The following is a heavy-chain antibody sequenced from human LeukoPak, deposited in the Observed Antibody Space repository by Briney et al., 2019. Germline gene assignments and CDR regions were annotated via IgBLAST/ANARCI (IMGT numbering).Heavy chain of an antibody. J-gene: IGHJ4*02. V-gene: IGHV4-59*08. D-gene: IGHD3-22*01. CDR3: ARRGYYDSSGAFDY. CDR2: IYYSGST. CDR1: GGSISSYY. Sequence: SETLSLTCTVSGGSISSYYWSWIRQPPGKGLECIGYIYYSGSTNYNPSLKSRVTISVDTSKNQFSLKLSSVTAADTAVYYCARRGYYDSSGAFDYWGQGTLVTVSS.